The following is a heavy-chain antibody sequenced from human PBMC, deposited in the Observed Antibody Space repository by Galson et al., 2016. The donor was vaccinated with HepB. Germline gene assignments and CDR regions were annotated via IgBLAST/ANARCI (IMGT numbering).Heavy chain of an antibody. CDR1: GASISTYY. Sequence: SETLSLTCSVSGASISTYYWTWIRQSPGKALEWVGDIFYGGGTRYNASLQSRVTISVDTSKNQVFLKLTSVTAADTAGYYWAGRPGGMNPVDGYFDNWGLGAVVTVSS. V-gene: IGHV4-59*08. CDR2: IFYGGGT. CDR3: AGRPGGMNPVDGYFDN. D-gene: IGHD3-16*01. J-gene: IGHJ4*02.